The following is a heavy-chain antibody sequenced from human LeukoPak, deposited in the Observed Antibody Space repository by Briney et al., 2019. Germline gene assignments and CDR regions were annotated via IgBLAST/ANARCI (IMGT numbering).Heavy chain of an antibody. J-gene: IGHJ4*02. CDR1: GYSFTSYW. CDR2: IDPSDSYT. V-gene: IGHV5-10-1*04. D-gene: IGHD6-19*01. Sequence: KPGESLRISCKGSGYSFTSYWISWVRQMPGKGLEWMGRIDPSDSYTNYSPSFQGQVSISADKSINTVYLQWSSLKASDTAIYYCARPLANSAWSFHYWGQGTLVTVSS. CDR3: ARPLANSAWSFHY.